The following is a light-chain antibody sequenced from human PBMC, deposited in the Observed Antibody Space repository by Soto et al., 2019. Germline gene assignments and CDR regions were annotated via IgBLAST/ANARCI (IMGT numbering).Light chain of an antibody. CDR1: QSVRND. Sequence: EIVLTQSPATLSLSPGDRATLSCRASQSVRNDLPWYHQKPGQAPRLLIYSASNRAAGIPARFSGSGSGTGFTLPISSRLPDDVAVYYCQQRSIWPPTFGGGTKVEIK. CDR3: QQRSIWPPT. V-gene: IGKV3-11*01. J-gene: IGKJ4*01. CDR2: SAS.